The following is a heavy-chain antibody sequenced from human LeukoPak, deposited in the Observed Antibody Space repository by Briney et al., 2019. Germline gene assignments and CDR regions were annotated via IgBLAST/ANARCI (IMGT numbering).Heavy chain of an antibody. D-gene: IGHD5-12*01. CDR1: GFTFSSYA. V-gene: IGHV3-23*01. Sequence: GGSLRLSCAAAGFTFSSYAMSWVRQAAGKGLEWVSSISGSGDYTYFADSIKGRFTISRDNSKNTLYLQMNSLRAEDTAVYYCSQDSGYVNFDYWGQGTQVTVSS. CDR2: ISGSGDYT. CDR3: SQDSGYVNFDY. J-gene: IGHJ4*02.